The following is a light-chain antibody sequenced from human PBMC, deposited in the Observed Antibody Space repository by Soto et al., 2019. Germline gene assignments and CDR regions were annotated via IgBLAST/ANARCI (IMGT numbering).Light chain of an antibody. CDR2: QVS. CDR3: SSYSSSSTFYG. V-gene: IGLV2-14*01. Sequence: QSVLTQPASVSGSPGQSITISCTGTSSDIGGFYYVSWYQHHPGKDPKLMIYQVSNRPSGVSNRFSGSKSGNTASLTISGLQAGDEADYFCSSYSSSSTFYGFGAGTKVTVL. J-gene: IGLJ1*01. CDR1: SSDIGGFYY.